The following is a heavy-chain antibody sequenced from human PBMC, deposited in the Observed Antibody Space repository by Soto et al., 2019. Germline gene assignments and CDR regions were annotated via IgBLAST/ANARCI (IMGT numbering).Heavy chain of an antibody. J-gene: IGHJ6*02. Sequence: QVQLVQSGAEGKKPGASVKVSCKASGYTFTSYDINWVRQATGQGLEGMGWVNPNSGNTGYAQKYQGRVTMTRNTSISTAYMELSSLRSEDTAVYYCARERTGTTSMDVWGQGTTVTVSS. V-gene: IGHV1-8*01. CDR2: VNPNSGNT. CDR1: GYTFTSYD. CDR3: ARERTGTTSMDV. D-gene: IGHD1-1*01.